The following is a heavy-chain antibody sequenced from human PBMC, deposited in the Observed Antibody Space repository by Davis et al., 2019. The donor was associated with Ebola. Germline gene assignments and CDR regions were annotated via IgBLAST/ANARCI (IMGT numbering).Heavy chain of an antibody. D-gene: IGHD2-15*01. J-gene: IGHJ5*02. Sequence: SETLSLTCTVSGGSISSYYWSWIRQPPGKGLEWIGEINHSGSTNYNPSLKSRVTISVDTSKNQFSLKLSSVTAADTAVYYCARAYSVWFDPWGQGTLVTVSS. CDR2: INHSGST. CDR1: GGSISSYY. CDR3: ARAYSVWFDP. V-gene: IGHV4-34*01.